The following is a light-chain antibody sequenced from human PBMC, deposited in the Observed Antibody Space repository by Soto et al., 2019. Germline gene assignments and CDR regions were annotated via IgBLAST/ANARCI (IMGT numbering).Light chain of an antibody. J-gene: IGKJ4*01. Sequence: EIGLTQSPTTLSLSPGERATLSCRASQSVSNYFAWYQQKPGQAPRLLIYDASTRAADIPARFSGCGSGTDFNLTISSLEPEYCAVYYCQQRSDWPLTFGGGTKVEIK. CDR3: QQRSDWPLT. CDR1: QSVSNY. CDR2: DAS. V-gene: IGKV3-11*01.